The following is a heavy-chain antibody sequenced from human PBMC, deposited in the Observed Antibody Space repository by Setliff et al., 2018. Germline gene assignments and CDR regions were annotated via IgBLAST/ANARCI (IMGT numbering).Heavy chain of an antibody. CDR2: IYTSGST. CDR3: ARGRGYSYGSTFHYYYGMDV. Sequence: SETLSLTCTVSGGSISSGSYYWSWIRQPAGKGLEWIGRIYTSGSTNYNPSLKSRVTISVDTSKNQFSLKLSSVTAADTAAYYCARGRGYSYGSTFHYYYGMDVWGQGTTVTVSS. D-gene: IGHD5-18*01. CDR1: GGSISSGSYY. J-gene: IGHJ6*02. V-gene: IGHV4-61*02.